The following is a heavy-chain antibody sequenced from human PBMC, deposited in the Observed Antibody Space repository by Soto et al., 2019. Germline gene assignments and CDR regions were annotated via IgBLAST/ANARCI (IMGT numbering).Heavy chain of an antibody. CDR1: GFTFSSYA. D-gene: IGHD6-13*01. CDR2: ISGSGGST. J-gene: IGHJ3*02. Sequence: EVQLLESGGGLVQPGGSLGLSCAASGFTFSSYAMSWVRQAPGKGLEWVSAISGSGGSTYYADSVKGRFTISRDNSKNTLYLQMNCLRAEDTAVYYCAKDRIVAAGTLDAFDIWGQGTMVTVSS. CDR3: AKDRIVAAGTLDAFDI. V-gene: IGHV3-23*01.